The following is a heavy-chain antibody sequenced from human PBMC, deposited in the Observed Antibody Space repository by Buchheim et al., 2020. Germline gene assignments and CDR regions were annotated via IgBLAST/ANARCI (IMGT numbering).Heavy chain of an antibody. CDR1: GGSISSYY. J-gene: IGHJ2*01. CDR2: IYYSGST. V-gene: IGHV4-59*01. Sequence: QVQLQESGPGLVKPSETLSLTCTVSGGSISSYYWSWIRQPPGKGLEWIGYIYYSGSTNYNPSLKSRVTISVDTSKNPFSLKLSSVTAADTAVYYCARTYCGGDCFYWYFDLWGRGTL. D-gene: IGHD2-21*01. CDR3: ARTYCGGDCFYWYFDL.